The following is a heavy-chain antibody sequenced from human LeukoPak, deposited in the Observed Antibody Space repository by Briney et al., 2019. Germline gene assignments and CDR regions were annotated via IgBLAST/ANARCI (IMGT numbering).Heavy chain of an antibody. CDR1: GGSISSYY. Sequence: PSETLSLTCTVSGGSISSYYWSWIRQPPGKGLEWIGYIYYSGSTNYNPSLKSRVTISVDTSKNQFSLKLSSVTAADTAVYYCARLGRYGSEAFDIWGQGTMVTVS. J-gene: IGHJ3*02. CDR3: ARLGRYGSEAFDI. V-gene: IGHV4-59*01. D-gene: IGHD3-10*01. CDR2: IYYSGST.